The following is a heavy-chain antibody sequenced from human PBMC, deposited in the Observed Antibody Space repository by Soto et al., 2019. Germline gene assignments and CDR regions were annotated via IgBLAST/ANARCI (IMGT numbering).Heavy chain of an antibody. CDR3: APVPYGSGPS. CDR2: IKPKSEGETA. Sequence: EMQLVQSGGGLVKPGGSLRLSCVASRFNFSAAWLNWIRQAPGKGLEWVGRIKPKSEGETADYTAPVRGRFTISRDDSKNTLHLLMASLKTEVPAVYYCAPVPYGSGPSWGLGVLVTVSS. D-gene: IGHD6-19*01. J-gene: IGHJ4*02. CDR1: RFNFSAAW. V-gene: IGHV3-15*07.